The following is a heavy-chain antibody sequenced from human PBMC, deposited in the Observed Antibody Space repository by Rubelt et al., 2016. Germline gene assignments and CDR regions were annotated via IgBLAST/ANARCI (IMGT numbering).Heavy chain of an antibody. CDR3: ARAYSSSWYRFAFDI. CDR1: GGSISSGGYY. CDR2: IYYSGSA. V-gene: IGHV4-31*03. Sequence: QVQLQESGPGLVKPSQTLSLTCTVSGGSISSGGYYWSWIRQHPGKGLEWIGYIYYSGSAYYNPSLKSRVTISVDTSKNQCSLKLSSGTAADTAVYYCARAYSSSWYRFAFDIWGQGTMVTVSS. D-gene: IGHD6-13*01. J-gene: IGHJ3*02.